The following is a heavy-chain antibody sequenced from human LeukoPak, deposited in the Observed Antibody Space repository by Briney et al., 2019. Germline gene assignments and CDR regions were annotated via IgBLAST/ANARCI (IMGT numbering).Heavy chain of an antibody. D-gene: IGHD3-10*01. J-gene: IGHJ3*02. V-gene: IGHV3-7*01. CDR3: AVAYYYGSGDAFDI. Sequence: DSVQGRFTISRDNAKNSLYLQMNSLRAEDTAVYYCAVAYYYGSGDAFDIWGQGTKVTVPS.